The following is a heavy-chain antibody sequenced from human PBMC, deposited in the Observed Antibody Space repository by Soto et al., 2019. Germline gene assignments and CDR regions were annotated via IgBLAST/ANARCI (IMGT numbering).Heavy chain of an antibody. CDR1: GFTFTSYW. V-gene: IGHV3-7*04. CDR2: IKQDGGEK. Sequence: EVQLVESGGGLVQPGGSLRLSCAASGFTFTSYWMTWVRQAPGKGLEWVANIKQDGGEKYYVGSVKGLLTMSRGNAGNSLSLRVPGLRPEDAAVYCCARGALPTLGTYPRDYCGQGTLVTVSS. J-gene: IGHJ4*02. D-gene: IGHD3-16*02. CDR3: ARGALPTLGTYPRDY.